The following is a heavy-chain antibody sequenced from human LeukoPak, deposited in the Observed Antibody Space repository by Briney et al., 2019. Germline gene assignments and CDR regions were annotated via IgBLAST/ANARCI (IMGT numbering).Heavy chain of an antibody. J-gene: IGHJ3*02. D-gene: IGHD6-6*01. Sequence: ASVKVSCKASGYTFTGYYMHWVRQAPGQGLEWMGWINPNSGGTNYAQKFQGRVTMTRDTSISTAYMELSRLRSDDTAVYYCARGGVEYSSSFGARSAFDIWGQGTMVTVSS. CDR3: ARGGVEYSSSFGARSAFDI. V-gene: IGHV1-2*02. CDR2: INPNSGGT. CDR1: GYTFTGYY.